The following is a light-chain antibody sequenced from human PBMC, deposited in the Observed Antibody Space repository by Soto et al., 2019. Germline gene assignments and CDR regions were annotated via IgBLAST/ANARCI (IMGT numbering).Light chain of an antibody. V-gene: IGKV1-39*01. CDR3: QQSYSTPPYT. CDR1: QSISNY. CDR2: AAS. J-gene: IGKJ2*01. Sequence: DIQMTQSPSSLSASVGDRVTITCRASQSISNYLNWYQQKPGKAPKLLIYAASSLHSGVPSRFSGSGSGTDFTLAISSLQPEDFATYYCQQSYSTPPYTFGQGTKLESK.